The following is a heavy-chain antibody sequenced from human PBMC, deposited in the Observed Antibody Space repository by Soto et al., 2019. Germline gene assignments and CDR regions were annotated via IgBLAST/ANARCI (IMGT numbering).Heavy chain of an antibody. D-gene: IGHD3-10*01. J-gene: IGHJ6*02. Sequence: PSETLSLTCTVSGGSISSYYWSWIRQPPGKGLEWIGYFYYSGSTNYNPSLKSRVSISVDTSKNQFSLKLTSVTAADTAVYYCTTQGFGGLHGLVDVWGQGTTVTVSS. CDR1: GGSISSYY. CDR3: TTQGFGGLHGLVDV. V-gene: IGHV4-59*08. CDR2: FYYSGST.